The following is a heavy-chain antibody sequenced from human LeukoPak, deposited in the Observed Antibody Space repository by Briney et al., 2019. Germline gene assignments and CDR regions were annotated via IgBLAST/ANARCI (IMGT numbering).Heavy chain of an antibody. CDR2: INSDGSTT. J-gene: IGHJ4*02. V-gene: IGHV3-74*01. D-gene: IGHD7-27*01. CDR1: GLTFSSYW. Sequence: GGSLRLSCAASGLTFSSYWMHWVRQAPGKGLVWVSRINSDGSTTTYADSVKGRFTISRDNAKNTLYLQMNSLRAEDTAVYFCAKDIPSWGSGFDYWGQGTLVTVSS. CDR3: AKDIPSWGSGFDY.